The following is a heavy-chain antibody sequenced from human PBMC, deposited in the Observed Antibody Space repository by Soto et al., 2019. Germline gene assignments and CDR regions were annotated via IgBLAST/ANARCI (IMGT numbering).Heavy chain of an antibody. D-gene: IGHD2-15*01. Sequence: PGESLKISCKGSGYNFANYWIGWVRQMPGKGLEWMGIIYPGDSETRYSPSFQGQVTISADKSISTAYLQWSGLKASDTAMYYCATSPNFCSGGTCYALRFDSWGQGTLVTVSS. CDR2: IYPGDSET. CDR3: ATSPNFCSGGTCYALRFDS. CDR1: GYNFANYW. V-gene: IGHV5-51*01. J-gene: IGHJ4*02.